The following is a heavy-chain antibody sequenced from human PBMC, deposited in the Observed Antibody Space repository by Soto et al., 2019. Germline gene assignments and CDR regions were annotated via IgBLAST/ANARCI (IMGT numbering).Heavy chain of an antibody. CDR3: ARGSGGDFWSGSPGVWFDP. CDR1: GGSFSGYY. V-gene: IGHV4-34*01. CDR2: INHSGST. Sequence: SETLSLTCAVYGGSFSGYYWSWIRQPPGKGLEWIGEINHSGSTNYNPSLKSRVTISVDTSKNQFSLKLSSVTAADTAVYYCARGSGGDFWSGSPGVWFDPWGQGTRVTVAS. J-gene: IGHJ5*02. D-gene: IGHD3-3*01.